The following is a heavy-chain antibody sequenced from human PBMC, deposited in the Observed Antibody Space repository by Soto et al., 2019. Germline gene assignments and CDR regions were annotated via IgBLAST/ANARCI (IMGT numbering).Heavy chain of an antibody. CDR2: INPKSGAT. J-gene: IGHJ6*02. V-gene: IGHV1-2*02. CDR3: VYYCAKSNYGGDDYSQYGLDV. Sequence: ASVKVCCKASGDGFTVYGLHWVRQAPGQGLQWMGWINPKSGATDYAQKFQGRVTMTREMSTNTAYLELSGLRSDDTADDTAVYYCAKSNYGGDDYSQYGLDVWGQGTTVTV. CDR1: GDGFTVYG. D-gene: IGHD2-21*02.